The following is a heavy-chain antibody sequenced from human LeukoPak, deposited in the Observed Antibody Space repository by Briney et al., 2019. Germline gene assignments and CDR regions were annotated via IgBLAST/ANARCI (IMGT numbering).Heavy chain of an antibody. CDR2: IWHDGRNK. V-gene: IGHV3-33*01. CDR3: ARVAGSSGWFETTPFDY. D-gene: IGHD6-19*01. CDR1: GFTFNKYG. J-gene: IGHJ4*02. Sequence: PGRSLRLSCAASGFTFNKYGMHWVRQAPGKGLEWVAVIWHDGRNKYYADSVKGRFTVSRDNSKNTLYLQMSSLRAEDTAVYYCARVAGSSGWFETTPFDYWGQGTLVTV.